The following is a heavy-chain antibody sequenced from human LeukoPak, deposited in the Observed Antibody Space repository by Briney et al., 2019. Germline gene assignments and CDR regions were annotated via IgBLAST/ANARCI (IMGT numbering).Heavy chain of an antibody. CDR1: GYSISSGYY. Sequence: SETLSLTCTVSGYSISSGYYWGWIRQPPGKGLEWIGSIYHSGSTYYNPSLKSRVTISVDTSKNQFSLKLSSVTAADTAVYYCAGVTRPQTVGRFDYWGQGTLVTVSS. CDR3: AGVTRPQTVGRFDY. V-gene: IGHV4-38-2*02. J-gene: IGHJ4*02. D-gene: IGHD4-11*01. CDR2: IYHSGST.